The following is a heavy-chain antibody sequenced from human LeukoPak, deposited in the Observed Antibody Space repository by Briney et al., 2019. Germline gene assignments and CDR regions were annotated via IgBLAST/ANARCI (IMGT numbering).Heavy chain of an antibody. CDR3: ARGRGWLDP. V-gene: IGHV3-7*01. CDR1: GFTFSDYW. J-gene: IGHJ5*02. Sequence: GGSLRLSCAASGFTFSDYWMSWVRQAPGKGLEWVANIKQAGSEKYYVDSVKGRFTISRDNAKNSLYLQMNSLRAEDTAVYYCARGRGWLDPWGQGTLVTASS. CDR2: IKQAGSEK.